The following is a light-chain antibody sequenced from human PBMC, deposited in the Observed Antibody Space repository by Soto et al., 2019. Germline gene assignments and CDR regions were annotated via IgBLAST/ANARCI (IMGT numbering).Light chain of an antibody. V-gene: IGLV2-14*03. CDR1: SSDIGAYNF. CDR2: DVN. CDR3: TSGTTTTTMI. Sequence: QSVLTQPASVSGSPGQSITISCTGTSSDIGAYNFVSWYQQHPGKAPKLMLYDVNIRPSGVSNRFSGSKSGNTASLTISGLQAENGGDYYSTSGTTTTTMIFGGGTKLTVL. J-gene: IGLJ2*01.